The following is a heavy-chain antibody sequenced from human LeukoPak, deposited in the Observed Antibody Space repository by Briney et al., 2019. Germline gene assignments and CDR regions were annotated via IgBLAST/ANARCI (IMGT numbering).Heavy chain of an antibody. CDR3: ARDRTVTTLQYYYYGMDV. V-gene: IGHV3-30*19. CDR1: GITFRNYG. D-gene: IGHD4-17*01. CDR2: ISYDGSNK. Sequence: GGSLRLSCAASGITFRNYGMQRVRQAPGKGLEWVAVISYDGSNKYYADSVKGRFTISRDNSKNTLYLQMHSLRAEDTAVYYCARDRTVTTLQYYYYGMDVWGQGTTVTVSS. J-gene: IGHJ6*02.